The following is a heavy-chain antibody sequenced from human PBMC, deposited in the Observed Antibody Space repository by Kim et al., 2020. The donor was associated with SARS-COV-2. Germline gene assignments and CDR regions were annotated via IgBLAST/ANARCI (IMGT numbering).Heavy chain of an antibody. D-gene: IGHD3-10*01. Sequence: ASVKVSCKASGYTFTGYYMHWVRQAPGQGLEWMGWINPNSGGTNYAQKFQGRVTMTRDTSISTAYMELSRLRSDDTAVYYCASGITMVRGVIIPLYYYYGMDVWGQGTTVTVSS. CDR1: GYTFTGYY. CDR3: ASGITMVRGVIIPLYYYYGMDV. V-gene: IGHV1-2*02. CDR2: INPNSGGT. J-gene: IGHJ6*02.